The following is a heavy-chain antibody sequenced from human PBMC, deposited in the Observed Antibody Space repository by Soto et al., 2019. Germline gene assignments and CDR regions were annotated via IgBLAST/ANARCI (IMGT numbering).Heavy chain of an antibody. V-gene: IGHV3-30-3*01. J-gene: IGHJ4*02. CDR1: GFTFTSYS. D-gene: IGHD3-16*01. CDR2: ISSTGNNE. CDR3: ARDQNYYVWALDY. Sequence: HPGGSLRLSCAASGFTFTSYSIHWVRQAPGKGLEWVAVISSTGNNEYYADSVKGRFTLSRDTSKNTVYLQMNSLRAEDTAVYYCARDQNYYVWALDYWGQGP.